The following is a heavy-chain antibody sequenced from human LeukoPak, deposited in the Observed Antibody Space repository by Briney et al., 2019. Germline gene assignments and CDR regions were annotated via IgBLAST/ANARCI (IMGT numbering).Heavy chain of an antibody. CDR3: ARGGQSSSWFWID. V-gene: IGHV3-7*01. CDR1: GMTFSRYW. Sequence: GGSLSLSRAASGMTFSRYWMTWVRPAPGRGAAGVATIKQDGSEKYYVDSLKGRFTISRDNTKNSLYLQVNTLRAEDTAVYYCARGGQSSSWFWIDWGQGTQVTVSS. CDR2: IKQDGSEK. D-gene: IGHD6-19*01. J-gene: IGHJ4*02.